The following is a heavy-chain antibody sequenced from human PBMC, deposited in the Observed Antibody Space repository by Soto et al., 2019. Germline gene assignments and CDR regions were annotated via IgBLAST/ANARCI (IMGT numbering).Heavy chain of an antibody. CDR2: ISYSGSP. D-gene: IGHD1-26*01. V-gene: IGHV4-30-4*01. J-gene: IGHJ1*01. CDR1: GVSVSRDYQ. Sequence: SETLSLTCTVSGVSVSRDYQWIWIHQPPGKGLEWIGHISYSGSPYYHPSLRSRLSISVDTSKNQFSLKVKSVTAADTAVYYCARAWDFWGQGTMVTVYS. CDR3: ARAWDF.